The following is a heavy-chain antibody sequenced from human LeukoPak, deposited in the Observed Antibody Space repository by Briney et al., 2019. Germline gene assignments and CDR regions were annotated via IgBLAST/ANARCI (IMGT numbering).Heavy chain of an antibody. Sequence: GASVKVSCKASGYIFTSYGISWVRQAPGQGFEWMGWISAYNGNTNYAQKLQGRVTMTTDTSTSTAYMELRSLRSDDTAVYYCAKLAAAYYMDVWGKGTTVTVSS. V-gene: IGHV1-18*01. CDR2: ISAYNGNT. CDR1: GYIFTSYG. J-gene: IGHJ6*03. D-gene: IGHD6-13*01. CDR3: AKLAAAYYMDV.